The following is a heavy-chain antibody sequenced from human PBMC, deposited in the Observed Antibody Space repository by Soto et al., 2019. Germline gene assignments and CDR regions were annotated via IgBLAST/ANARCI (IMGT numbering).Heavy chain of an antibody. CDR2: IIPIFGTA. CDR3: ARSADSYCDLSDYYYYGMDV. J-gene: IGHJ6*02. V-gene: IGHV1-69*13. D-gene: IGHD5-18*01. Sequence: SVKVSCKASGGTFSSYAISWVRQAPGQGLEWMGGIIPIFGTANYAQKFQGRVTITADESTSTAYMELSSLRSEDTAVYYCARSADSYCDLSDYYYYGMDVCGQGTTVTVSS. CDR1: GGTFSSYA.